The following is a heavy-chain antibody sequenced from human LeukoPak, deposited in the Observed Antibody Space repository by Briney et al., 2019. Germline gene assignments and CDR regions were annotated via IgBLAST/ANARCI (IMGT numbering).Heavy chain of an antibody. CDR2: VSAYNGNT. CDR1: GYTFTSYG. Sequence: ASVKVSCKASGYTFTSYGISWVRHAPGQGLEWMGWVSAYNGNTNYAQKLQGRVTMTTDTSTSTVYMELRSLRSDDTAVYYCAREYSSSWYGQTVRFDYWGQGTLVTVSS. D-gene: IGHD6-13*01. J-gene: IGHJ4*02. V-gene: IGHV1-18*01. CDR3: AREYSSSWYGQTVRFDY.